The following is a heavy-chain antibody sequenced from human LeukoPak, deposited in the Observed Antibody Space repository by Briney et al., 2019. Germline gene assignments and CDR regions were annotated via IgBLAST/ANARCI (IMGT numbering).Heavy chain of an antibody. J-gene: IGHJ5*02. Sequence: SETLSLTCTVSGDSISSSSYYWGWIRQPPGTGLEWSGSFYYSETTYYNPSLKSRVTISVDTSKNQFSLRLTSMTAADTAVYYCARDQGPYNWGVREVGWFDPWGQGTLVTVSS. V-gene: IGHV4-39*07. CDR3: ARDQGPYNWGVREVGWFDP. CDR1: GDSISSSSYY. D-gene: IGHD1-20*01. CDR2: FYYSETT.